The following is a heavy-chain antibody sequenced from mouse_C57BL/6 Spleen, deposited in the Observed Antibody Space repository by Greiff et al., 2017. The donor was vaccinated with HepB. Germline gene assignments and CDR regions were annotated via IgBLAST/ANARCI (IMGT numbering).Heavy chain of an antibody. CDR3: ARNQNYYGSSYKAMDY. D-gene: IGHD1-1*01. Sequence: VQLQQSGPELVKPGASVKISCKASGYAFSSSWMNWVKQRPGKGLEWIGRIYPGDGDTNYNGKFKGKATLTADKSSSTAYMQLSSLTSEDCAVYFGARNQNYYGSSYKAMDYWGQGTSVTVSS. V-gene: IGHV1-82*01. CDR2: IYPGDGDT. J-gene: IGHJ4*01. CDR1: GYAFSSSW.